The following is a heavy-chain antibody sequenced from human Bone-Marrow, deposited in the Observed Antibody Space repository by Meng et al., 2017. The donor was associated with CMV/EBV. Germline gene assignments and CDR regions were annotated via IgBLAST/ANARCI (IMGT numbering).Heavy chain of an antibody. Sequence: ASVKVSCKASGYTFTGYYMHWVRQAPGQGLEWMGWINPNSGGTNYAQKFQGRVTMTRDTSISTAYMELSRLRSDDTAVYYCARGRGIVGTIVQYYFDYWGQGTLVTVSS. D-gene: IGHD5-12*01. CDR3: ARGRGIVGTIVQYYFDY. CDR1: GYTFTGYY. J-gene: IGHJ4*02. V-gene: IGHV1-2*02. CDR2: INPNSGGT.